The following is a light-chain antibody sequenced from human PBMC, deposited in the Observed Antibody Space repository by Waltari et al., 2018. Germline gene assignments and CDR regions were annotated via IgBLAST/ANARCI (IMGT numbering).Light chain of an antibody. CDR1: QSVCRH. V-gene: IGKV3-11*01. CDR2: DAS. J-gene: IGKJ4*01. CDR3: QQRNTWPLT. Sequence: EIVLTQSPATLYLSPGERATLSCRASQSVCRHLAWFQQKPGQAPRLLIFDASSRATGIPGRFSGSGSGTDFTLTIAGLEPEDFAVYYCQQRNTWPLTFGGGTKVEIK.